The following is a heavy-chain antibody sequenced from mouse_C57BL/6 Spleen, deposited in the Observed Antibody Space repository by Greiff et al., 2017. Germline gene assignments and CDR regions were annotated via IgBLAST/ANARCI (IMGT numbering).Heavy chain of an antibody. V-gene: IGHV1-9*01. CDR2: ILPGSAST. Sequence: VKLVESGAELMKPGASVKLSCKATGYTFTGYWIEWVKQRPGHGLEWIGEILPGSASTNYNEKFKGKATFTADTSSNTAYMQLSSLTTEDSAIYYCARRVIYDGYNYYAMDYWGQGTSVTVSS. CDR1: GYTFTGYW. CDR3: ARRVIYDGYNYYAMDY. D-gene: IGHD2-3*01. J-gene: IGHJ4*01.